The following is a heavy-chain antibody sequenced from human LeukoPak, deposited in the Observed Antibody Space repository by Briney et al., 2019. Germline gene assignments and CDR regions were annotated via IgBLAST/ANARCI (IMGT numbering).Heavy chain of an antibody. CDR2: ISSSGSTI. Sequence: GGSLRLACAASGFTFSSYEMNWVRQAPGKGLEWVSYISSSGSTIYYADSVKGRFTISRDNAKNSLYLQMNSLRAEDTAVYYCASRGREDQLLSPDYYYYYGMDVWGQGTTVTVSS. J-gene: IGHJ6*02. CDR3: ASRGREDQLLSPDYYYYYGMDV. CDR1: GFTFSSYE. D-gene: IGHD2-2*01. V-gene: IGHV3-48*03.